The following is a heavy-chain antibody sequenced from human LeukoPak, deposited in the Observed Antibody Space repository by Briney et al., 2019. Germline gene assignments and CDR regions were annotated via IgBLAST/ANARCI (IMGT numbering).Heavy chain of an antibody. CDR2: IYYSGNT. J-gene: IGHJ3*02. CDR3: AREAGLGTRTYVFDI. D-gene: IGHD1-1*01. CDR1: GGSISSSSYY. Sequence: SETLSLTCTVSGGSISSSSYYWGWIRQPPGKGLEWIGYIYYSGNTNYNPSLKSRVTISVDTSKNQFSLKLSSVTVADTAVYFCAREAGLGTRTYVFDIWGQGTMVSVSS. V-gene: IGHV4-61*01.